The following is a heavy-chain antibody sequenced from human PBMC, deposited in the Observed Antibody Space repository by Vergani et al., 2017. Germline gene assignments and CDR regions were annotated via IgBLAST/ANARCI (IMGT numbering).Heavy chain of an antibody. CDR1: GFTFDDYA. J-gene: IGHJ4*02. CDR3: AKDRSGSYYGDFDY. V-gene: IGHV3-9*01. Sequence: EVQLVESGGGLVQPGRSLRLSCAASGFTFDDYAMHWVRQAPGKGLEWVSGFSWNSGSIGYADSVKGRFTISRDNAKNSLYLQMNSLRAEDTALYYCAKDRSGSYYGDFDYWGQGTLVTVSS. CDR2: FSWNSGSI. D-gene: IGHD1-26*01.